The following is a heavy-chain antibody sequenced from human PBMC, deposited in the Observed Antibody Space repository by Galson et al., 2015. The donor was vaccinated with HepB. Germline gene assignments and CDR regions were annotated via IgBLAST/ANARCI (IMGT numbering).Heavy chain of an antibody. D-gene: IGHD4-17*01. CDR3: ARDQGDDYVNYYYYSGMDV. Sequence: SLRLSCAVSEFTVSRNHMSWVRQAPGKGLEWVAIIYSGGNTSYADSVKGRFTISRAKSKNTLYLQMNSLGLEGTAVYYCARDQGDDYVNYYYYSGMDVWGQGTTVTVSS. J-gene: IGHJ6*02. CDR2: IYSGGNT. V-gene: IGHV3-66*02. CDR1: EFTVSRNH.